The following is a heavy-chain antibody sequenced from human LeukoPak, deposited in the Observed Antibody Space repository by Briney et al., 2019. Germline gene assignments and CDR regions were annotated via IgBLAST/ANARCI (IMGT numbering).Heavy chain of an antibody. D-gene: IGHD5-12*01. CDR2: MNPNSGNT. CDR1: GYTFTGYY. J-gene: IGHJ6*03. Sequence: ASVKVSCKASGYTFTGYYMHWVRQATGQGLEWMGWMNPNSGNTGYAQKFQGRVTITRNTSISTAYMELSSLRSDDTAVYYCARGATIYYYYYYMDVWGKGTTVTVSS. V-gene: IGHV1-8*03. CDR3: ARGATIYYYYYYMDV.